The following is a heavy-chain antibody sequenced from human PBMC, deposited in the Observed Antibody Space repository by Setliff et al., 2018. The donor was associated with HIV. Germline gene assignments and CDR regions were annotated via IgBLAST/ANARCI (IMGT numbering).Heavy chain of an antibody. CDR3: ARQGNIVVVTSFDY. CDR2: VDYTGST. D-gene: IGHD2-21*02. J-gene: IGHJ4*02. CDR1: GGAISTSNYY. Sequence: KSSETLCLTCTVSGGAISTSNYYWGWVRQPPGKGREWVGNVDYTGSTYYNPSLKSRVTISVDTSKNQFSLRLNSVTAADTAVYYCARQGNIVVVTSFDYWGQGTLVTVSS. V-gene: IGHV4-39*07.